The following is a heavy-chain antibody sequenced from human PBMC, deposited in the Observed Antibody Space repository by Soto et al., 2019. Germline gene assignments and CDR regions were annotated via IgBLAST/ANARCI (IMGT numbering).Heavy chain of an antibody. CDR2: TSYDGSSG. CDR3: AKSPPAVAGYFDY. D-gene: IGHD6-19*01. J-gene: IGHJ4*02. V-gene: IGHV3-30*18. CDR1: GLTFSSSG. Sequence: QVQLVESGGGVAQPGRSLRLSCAASGLTFSSSGMHWVRKAPGKGLEWVAVTSYDGSSGYYADSVRGRFTISRDNSKNTLYLQMNSLRAADTAVYYCAKSPPAVAGYFDYWGQGTLVTVYS.